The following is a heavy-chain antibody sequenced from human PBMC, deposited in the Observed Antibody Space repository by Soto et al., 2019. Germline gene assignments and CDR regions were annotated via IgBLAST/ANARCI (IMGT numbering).Heavy chain of an antibody. CDR2: IFFTGNI. J-gene: IGHJ4*02. Sequence: SETLSLTCTVSGASLSSISYYWGWIRQPPGKGLEWVGSIFFTGNIYYNPSLKSRVTISVDTSRNQFSPKVNSVTAADTAVYYCASRNCSGGRCYQPGFDSRGQGALVTGSS. CDR3: ASRNCSGGRCYQPGFDS. V-gene: IGHV4-39*01. CDR1: GASLSSISYY. D-gene: IGHD2-15*01.